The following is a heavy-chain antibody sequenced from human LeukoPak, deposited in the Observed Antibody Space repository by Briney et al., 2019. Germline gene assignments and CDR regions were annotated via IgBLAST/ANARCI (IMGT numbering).Heavy chain of an antibody. D-gene: IGHD7-27*01. CDR1: GGTFISYA. CDR2: IIPIFGTA. Sequence: ASVKVSCKASGGTFISYAISWVRQAPGQGLEWMGGIIPIFGTANYAQKFQGRVTITADESTSTAYMELSSLRSEDTAVYYCARGPPNWGMVGYWGQGTLVTVSS. V-gene: IGHV1-69*01. CDR3: ARGPPNWGMVGY. J-gene: IGHJ4*02.